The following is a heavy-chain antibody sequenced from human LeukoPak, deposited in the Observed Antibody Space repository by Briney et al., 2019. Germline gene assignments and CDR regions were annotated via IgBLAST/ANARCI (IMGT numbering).Heavy chain of an antibody. CDR1: GGSISSSSYY. Sequence: SETLSLTCTVSGGSISSSSYYWGWIRQPPGKGLEWIGSIYYSGSTYYNPSLKSRVTISVDTSKNQFSLKLSSVTAADTAVYYCAGLLDIVVVPAAPTFDYWGQGTLVTVSS. CDR3: AGLLDIVVVPAAPTFDY. D-gene: IGHD2-2*01. V-gene: IGHV4-39*01. CDR2: IYYSGST. J-gene: IGHJ4*02.